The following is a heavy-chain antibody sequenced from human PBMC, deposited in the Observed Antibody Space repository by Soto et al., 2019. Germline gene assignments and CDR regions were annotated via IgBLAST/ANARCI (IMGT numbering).Heavy chain of an antibody. J-gene: IGHJ4*02. CDR2: LSGDNENT. D-gene: IGHD2-2*01. CDR3: ARDGWGTAAAGSCYFDY. V-gene: IGHV1-18*01. CDR1: GYSCSNYG. Sequence: ASVKVSCKTSGYSCSNYGVAWVRQAPGQGLERMGWLSGDNENTNPAQHLQDRITMTTDTFMSTAYMELRSLRSDDTAIYYCARDGWGTAAAGSCYFDYWGQGTVVTV.